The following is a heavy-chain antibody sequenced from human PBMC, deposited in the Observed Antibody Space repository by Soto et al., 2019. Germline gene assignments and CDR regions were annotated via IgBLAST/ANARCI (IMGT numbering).Heavy chain of an antibody. J-gene: IGHJ6*02. CDR2: INPSGGST. D-gene: IGHD1-20*01. CDR1: GYTFTSYY. V-gene: IGHV1-46*01. Sequence: ASVKVSCKASGYTFTSYYMHWVRQAPGQGLEWMGIINPSGGSTSYAKKFQGSVTMTRDPSTSTVYMELRSLRSDDTAVYYCARAYTRNDPYGMDVWGQGTTVTVSS. CDR3: ARAYTRNDPYGMDV.